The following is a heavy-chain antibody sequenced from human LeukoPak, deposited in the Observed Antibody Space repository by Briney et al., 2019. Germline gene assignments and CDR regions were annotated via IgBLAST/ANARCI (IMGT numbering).Heavy chain of an antibody. D-gene: IGHD2-15*01. V-gene: IGHV1-2*02. CDR1: GYTFTGYY. CDR2: INPNSGGT. CDR3: AISCYGRRGWFDP. J-gene: IGHJ5*02. Sequence: ASVKVSCKASGYTFTGYYMHWVRQAPGQGLEWMGWINPNSGGTNYAQKFQGRVTMTRDTSISTAYMELSRLRSDDTAVHYRAISCYGRRGWFDPWGQGTLVTVSS.